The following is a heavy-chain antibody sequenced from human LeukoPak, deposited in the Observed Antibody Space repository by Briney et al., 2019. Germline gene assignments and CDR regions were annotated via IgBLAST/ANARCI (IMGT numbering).Heavy chain of an antibody. CDR1: GFTFSSYG. J-gene: IGHJ6*03. V-gene: IGHV3-30*02. CDR3: AKDSQIPEYYDILTGSRPRYYYMDV. D-gene: IGHD3-9*01. CDR2: IHHDGSNK. Sequence: GGSLRLSCAASGFTFSSYGMHWVRQAPGKGLDWVAFIHHDGSNKYYADSVRGRFTISRDNSKNTLYLQMNSLRAEDTVVYYCAKDSQIPEYYDILTGSRPRYYYMDVWGKGTTVTISS.